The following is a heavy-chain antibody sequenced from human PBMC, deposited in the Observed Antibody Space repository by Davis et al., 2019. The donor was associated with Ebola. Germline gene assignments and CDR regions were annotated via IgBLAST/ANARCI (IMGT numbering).Heavy chain of an antibody. CDR1: GYSFTSYW. Sequence: KVSCKGSGYSFTSYWIGWVRQMPGKGLEWMGIIYPGDSDTRYSPSFQGQITISADRSISTAYLQWSSLKASDTAMYYCARLAAAGTNNWFDPWGQGTLVTVSS. D-gene: IGHD6-13*01. CDR3: ARLAAAGTNNWFDP. CDR2: IYPGDSDT. J-gene: IGHJ5*02. V-gene: IGHV5-51*01.